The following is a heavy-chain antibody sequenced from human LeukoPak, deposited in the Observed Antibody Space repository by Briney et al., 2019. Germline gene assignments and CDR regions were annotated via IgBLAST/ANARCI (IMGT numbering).Heavy chain of an antibody. J-gene: IGHJ4*02. Sequence: SETLSLTCAVYGGSFSGYYWSWIRQPPGKGLEWIGEINHSGSTNYNPSLKRRVTISVDTYKNQFSLKLSSVTAADTAVYYCARIGYCDYSDYWGQGTLVTVSS. D-gene: IGHD6-25*01. CDR1: GGSFSGYY. CDR2: INHSGST. V-gene: IGHV4-34*01. CDR3: ARIGYCDYSDY.